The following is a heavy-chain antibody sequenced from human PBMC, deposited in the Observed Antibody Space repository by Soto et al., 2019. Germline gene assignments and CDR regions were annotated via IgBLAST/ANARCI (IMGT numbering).Heavy chain of an antibody. CDR3: ATVATNSYDWLDP. Sequence: EVQLVESGGTLVQPGGSLRLSCAASGFTFNTYWMHWVRQAPGKGLVWVSRINSDGTKTTYADSVKGRFTISRDNAKNTVYLQRNSLTAEDTAVYYCATVATNSYDWLDPWGQGTLVTVSS. CDR2: INSDGTKT. J-gene: IGHJ5*02. D-gene: IGHD5-12*01. V-gene: IGHV3-74*01. CDR1: GFTFNTYW.